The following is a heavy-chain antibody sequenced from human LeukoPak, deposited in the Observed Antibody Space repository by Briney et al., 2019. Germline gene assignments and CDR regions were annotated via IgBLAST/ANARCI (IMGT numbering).Heavy chain of an antibody. D-gene: IGHD3-22*01. V-gene: IGHV3-30*03. Sequence: PGGSLRLSCAASGFTFSSYGMHWVRKAPGTGLEWVAVISYDGSNKYYADSVKGRFTISRDNSKNTLYLQMNSLRAEDTAVYYCARSSITMIVVASFDPWGQGTLVTVSS. CDR1: GFTFSSYG. CDR3: ARSSITMIVVASFDP. J-gene: IGHJ5*02. CDR2: ISYDGSNK.